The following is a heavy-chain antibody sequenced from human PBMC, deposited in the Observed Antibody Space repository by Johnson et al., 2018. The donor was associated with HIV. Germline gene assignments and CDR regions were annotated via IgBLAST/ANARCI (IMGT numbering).Heavy chain of an antibody. CDR3: ARDYYGSGSYYNVWVAGAFDI. J-gene: IGHJ3*02. D-gene: IGHD3-10*01. CDR2: ISSSDSSI. CDR1: GFTFKDHY. Sequence: QVQLVESGGGLVKPGGSLRLSCVASGFTFKDHYMSWIRQAPGKGLEWVSYISSSDSSIYYADSVKGRFTIPRDNAKNSLYLQMNSLRAEDTAVYYCARDYYGSGSYYNVWVAGAFDIWGQGTMVTVSS. V-gene: IGHV3-11*04.